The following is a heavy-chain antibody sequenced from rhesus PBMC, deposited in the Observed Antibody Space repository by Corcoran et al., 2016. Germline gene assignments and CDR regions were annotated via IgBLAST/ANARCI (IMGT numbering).Heavy chain of an antibody. CDR3: ARNGVSGSPWFDY. Sequence: QVQLQQWGEGLVKPSETLSLTCAAYGGSVSGYWWGWLRQPPGKGLKWIVRISSGGRTNYNPALKSRVTISIDTSKNQFSLKLSSVTAADTAVYYCARNGVSGSPWFDYWGQGVLVTVSS. CDR1: GGSVSGYW. J-gene: IGHJ4*01. D-gene: IGHD6-25*01. CDR2: ISSGGRT. V-gene: IGHV4-160*01.